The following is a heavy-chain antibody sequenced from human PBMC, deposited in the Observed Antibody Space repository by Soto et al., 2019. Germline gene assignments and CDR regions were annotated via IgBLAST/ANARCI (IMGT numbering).Heavy chain of an antibody. Sequence: SQTLSLTCTVSGGSISSLSYYWGCIRQPPGKGLEWIGSIYYSGSTYYDPSLKSRVTISVDTSKNQFSLKLSSVTAADTAVYYCARVTVVGITIFGVVTTSAAGNYFDYWGQGTLVTVSS. V-gene: IGHV4-39*01. CDR2: IYYSGST. J-gene: IGHJ4*02. CDR1: GGSISSLSYY. CDR3: ARVTVVGITIFGVVTTSAAGNYFDY. D-gene: IGHD3-3*01.